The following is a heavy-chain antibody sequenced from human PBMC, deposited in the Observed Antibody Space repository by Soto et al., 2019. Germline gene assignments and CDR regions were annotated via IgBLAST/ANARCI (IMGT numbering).Heavy chain of an antibody. D-gene: IGHD2-15*01. CDR2: IKSKTDGGTT. Sequence: SVSNAWMNWVRQAPGKGLEWVGRIKSKTDGGTTDYAAPVKGRFTISRDDSKNTLYLQMNSLKTEDTAVYYCTTDVVVVAATFNWSDPWGEGTLVTVSS. CDR1: SVSNAW. V-gene: IGHV3-15*07. J-gene: IGHJ5*02. CDR3: TTDVVVVAATFNWSDP.